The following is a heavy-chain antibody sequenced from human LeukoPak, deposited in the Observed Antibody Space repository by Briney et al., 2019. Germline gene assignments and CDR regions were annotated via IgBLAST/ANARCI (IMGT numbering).Heavy chain of an antibody. CDR3: ARDGGRTSSDAVEI. Sequence: SETLSLTCSVSGGSISSYYWNWIRQPPGKGLEWIGYIYYSGSTNYNPSLKSRVTISVDSSKNQFSLNLTSVTAADTAVYYCARDGGRTSSDAVEIWGQGTMVIVSS. CDR2: IYYSGST. D-gene: IGHD2-2*01. CDR1: GGSISSYY. J-gene: IGHJ3*02. V-gene: IGHV4-59*12.